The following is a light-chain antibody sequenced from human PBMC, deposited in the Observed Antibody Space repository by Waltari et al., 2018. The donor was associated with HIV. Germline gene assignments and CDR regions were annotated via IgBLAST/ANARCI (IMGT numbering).Light chain of an antibody. CDR1: SGNIASNH. CDR2: EDT. Sequence: NFMLTQPHSVSESPGKTVTISCARSSGNIASNHVQWYQQRPGSAPTPVIYEDTQRPSGVPARFSGSIDSSSNSAYLTIYELKTEDEADYYCQSYDSTNPCVFGTGTRVTVL. CDR3: QSYDSTNPCV. V-gene: IGLV6-57*03. J-gene: IGLJ1*01.